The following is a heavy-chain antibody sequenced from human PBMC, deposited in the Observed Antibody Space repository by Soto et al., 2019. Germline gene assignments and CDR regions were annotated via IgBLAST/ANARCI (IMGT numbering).Heavy chain of an antibody. D-gene: IGHD5-18*01. CDR1: GFTFSSYA. CDR2: ISGSGTSK. CDR3: AKDTGQRGGYSYGYVS. V-gene: IGHV3-23*01. J-gene: IGHJ5*02. Sequence: EVQLLEFGGGLVQPGGSLRLSCAASGFTFSSYAMSWVRQAPGKGLEWVLAISGSGTSKYYADSVKGRFTISRDNSKNTLYLQLNSLRAEDTALYYCAKDTGQRGGYSYGYVSWGQGTLVTVSS.